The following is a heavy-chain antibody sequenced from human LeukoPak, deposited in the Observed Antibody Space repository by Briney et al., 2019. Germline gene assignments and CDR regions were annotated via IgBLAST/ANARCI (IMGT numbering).Heavy chain of an antibody. CDR1: GFTFSSYS. D-gene: IGHD2-15*01. Sequence: PGGSLRLSCAASGFTFSSYSMNWVRQAPGKGPVWIAYVTSSSRTIYYADSVKGRFTISRDNAKSSLYLQLDSLRAEDTAVYYCARDLIGGNAYDYWGQGALVTVSS. V-gene: IGHV3-48*01. CDR3: ARDLIGGNAYDY. J-gene: IGHJ4*02. CDR2: VTSSSRTI.